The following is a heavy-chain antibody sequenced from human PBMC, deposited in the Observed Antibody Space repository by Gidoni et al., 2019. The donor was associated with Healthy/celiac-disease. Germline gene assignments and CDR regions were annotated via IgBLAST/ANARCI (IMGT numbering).Heavy chain of an antibody. CDR3: ARASGSGWSGYYFDY. J-gene: IGHJ4*02. CDR1: GGSFSGYY. D-gene: IGHD6-19*01. CDR2: INHSGST. V-gene: IGHV4-34*01. Sequence: QVQLQQWGAGLLKPSETLSLTCAVYGGSFSGYYWSWIRQPPGKGLEWIGEINHSGSTNYNPSLKSRVTISVDTSKNQFSLKLSSVTAADTAVYYCARASGSGWSGYYFDYWGQGTLVTVSS.